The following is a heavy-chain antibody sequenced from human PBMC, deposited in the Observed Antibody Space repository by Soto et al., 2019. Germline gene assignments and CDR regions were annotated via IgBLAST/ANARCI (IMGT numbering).Heavy chain of an antibody. J-gene: IGHJ3*02. Sequence: GGSLRLSCAASGFTFSSYWMSWVRQAPGKGLEWVANIKQDGSEKYYVDSVKGRFTISRDNAKNSLYLQMNSLRAEDTAVYYCARAPGRAEDRGAFDIWGQGTMVTVSS. V-gene: IGHV3-7*03. D-gene: IGHD3-10*01. CDR1: GFTFSSYW. CDR2: IKQDGSEK. CDR3: ARAPGRAEDRGAFDI.